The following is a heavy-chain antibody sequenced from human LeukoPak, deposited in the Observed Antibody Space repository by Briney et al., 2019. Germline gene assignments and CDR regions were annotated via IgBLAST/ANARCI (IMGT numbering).Heavy chain of an antibody. D-gene: IGHD3-10*01. V-gene: IGHV1-8*01. CDR1: GYTFTSYD. CDR2: MNPNSGNT. J-gene: IGHJ6*02. CDR3: TYGSGSYYHQYYYYYGMDV. Sequence: ASVKVSCKASGYTFTSYDINWVRQATGQGLEWMGWMNPNSGNTGYAQKFQGTVTMTRSTSISTAYMELSSLRSEDTAVYYCTYGSGSYYHQYYYYYGMDVWGQGTTVTVSS.